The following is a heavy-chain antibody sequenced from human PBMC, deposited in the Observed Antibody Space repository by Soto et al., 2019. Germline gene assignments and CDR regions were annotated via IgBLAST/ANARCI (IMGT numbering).Heavy chain of an antibody. Sequence: SETLSLTCTVSGGSISSGGYYWSWIRQHPGKGLEWIGYIYYSGSTYYNPSLKSRVTISVDTSKNQFSLKLSSVTAADTAVYYRARPGKYYQALGPRGPGTLVTVSS. J-gene: IGHJ5*02. CDR2: IYYSGST. CDR1: GGSISSGGYY. D-gene: IGHD3-10*01. CDR3: ARPGKYYQALGP. V-gene: IGHV4-31*03.